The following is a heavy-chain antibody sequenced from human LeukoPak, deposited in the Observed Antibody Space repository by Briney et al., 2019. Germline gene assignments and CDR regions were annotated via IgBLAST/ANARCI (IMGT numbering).Heavy chain of an antibody. V-gene: IGHV4-4*02. J-gene: IGHJ6*02. CDR2: IYHSGST. CDR3: ARVGYRHYYYGMDV. Sequence: PSGTLSLTCAVSGGSISSSNWWSWVRQPPGKGLEWIGEIYHSGSTNYNPSLKSRVTISVDKSKNQFSLKLSSVTAADTAVYYCARVGYRHYYYGMDVWGQGTTVTVSS. D-gene: IGHD5-12*01. CDR1: GGSISSSNW.